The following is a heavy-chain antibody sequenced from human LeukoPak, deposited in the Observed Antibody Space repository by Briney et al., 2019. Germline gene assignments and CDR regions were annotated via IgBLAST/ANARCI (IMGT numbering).Heavy chain of an antibody. J-gene: IGHJ3*02. CDR3: AREDDILTYDAFDI. CDR1: GFTFSSYS. CDR2: ISSSSSTI. V-gene: IGHV3-48*01. D-gene: IGHD3-9*01. Sequence: PGGSLRLSCAASGFTFSSYSMNWVRQAPGKGLEWVSYISSSSSTIYYADSVKGRFTISGDNAKNSLYLQMNSLRAEDTAVYYCAREDDILTYDAFDIWGQGTMVTVSS.